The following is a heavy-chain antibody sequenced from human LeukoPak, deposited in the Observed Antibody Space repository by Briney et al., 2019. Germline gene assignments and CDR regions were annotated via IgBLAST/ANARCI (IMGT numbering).Heavy chain of an antibody. CDR1: GYTXTSYY. V-gene: IGHV1-46*01. J-gene: IGHJ4*02. Sequence: GASVKVSCKASGYTXTSYYMHWVRQAPGQGLEWMGIINPSGGSTSYAQKFQGRVTMTRDTSTSTVYMELSSLRSEDTAVYYCARFARLGELSLNYFDYWGQGTLVTVSS. CDR2: INPSGGST. CDR3: ARFARLGELSLNYFDY. D-gene: IGHD3-16*02.